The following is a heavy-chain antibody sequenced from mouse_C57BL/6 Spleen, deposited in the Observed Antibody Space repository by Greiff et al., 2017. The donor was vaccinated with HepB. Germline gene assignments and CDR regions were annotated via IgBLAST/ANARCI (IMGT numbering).Heavy chain of an antibody. D-gene: IGHD4-1*01. CDR2: ISDGGSYT. V-gene: IGHV5-4*03. CDR1: GFTFSSYA. CDR3: ARAKLGYYAMDY. Sequence: VKLMESGGGLVKPGGSLKLSCAASGFTFSSYAMSWVRQTPEKRLEWVATISDGGSYTYYPDNVKGRFTISRDNAKNNLYLQMSHLKSEDTAMYYCARAKLGYYAMDYWGQGTSVTVSS. J-gene: IGHJ4*01.